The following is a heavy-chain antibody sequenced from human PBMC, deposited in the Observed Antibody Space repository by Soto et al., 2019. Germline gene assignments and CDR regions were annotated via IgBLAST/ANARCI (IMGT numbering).Heavy chain of an antibody. CDR1: GFTFSSYA. V-gene: IGHV3-23*01. CDR3: AKDHTMVRGDRKDHYFDY. D-gene: IGHD3-10*01. CDR2: ISGSGGST. Sequence: GGSLRLSCAASGFTFSSYAMSWVRQAPGKGLEWVSAISGSGGSTYYADSVKGRFTISRDNSKNTLYLQMNSLRAEDTAVYYCAKDHTMVRGDRKDHYFDYWGQGTLVTVSS. J-gene: IGHJ4*02.